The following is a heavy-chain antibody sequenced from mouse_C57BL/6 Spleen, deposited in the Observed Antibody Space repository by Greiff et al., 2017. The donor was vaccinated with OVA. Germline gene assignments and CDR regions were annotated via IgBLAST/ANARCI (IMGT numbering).Heavy chain of an antibody. CDR1: GYTFTSYG. CDR3: ARSDPGGFGY. Sequence: QVQLQQSGAELVRPGASVKLSCKASGYTFTSYGISWVKQRTGQGLEWIGEIYPRSGNTYYNEKFKGKATLTADKSSSTAYMKLRSLTAEDSAVYFCARSDPGGFGYWGQGTTLTVSS. V-gene: IGHV1-81*01. D-gene: IGHD1-1*02. J-gene: IGHJ2*01. CDR2: IYPRSGNT.